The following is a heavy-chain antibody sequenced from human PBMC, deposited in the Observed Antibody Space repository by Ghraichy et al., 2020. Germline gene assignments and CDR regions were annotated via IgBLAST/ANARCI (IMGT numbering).Heavy chain of an antibody. V-gene: IGHV4-61*01. Sequence: SETLSLTCTVSGGSVSSGNYYWSWMRQPPGKGLEWIGYIHHSGSTNYNPSLKSRVTISIDTLKNQFSLSLSSVTAADTAVYFCATDRGGENSNYWGQGTLVTVSS. CDR3: ATDRGGENSNY. D-gene: IGHD3-16*01. CDR1: GGSVSSGNYY. J-gene: IGHJ4*02. CDR2: IHHSGST.